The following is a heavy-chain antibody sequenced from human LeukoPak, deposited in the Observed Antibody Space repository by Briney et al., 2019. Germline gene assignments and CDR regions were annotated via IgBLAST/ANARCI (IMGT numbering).Heavy chain of an antibody. CDR1: GFSFSTYN. V-gene: IGHV3-21*01. D-gene: IGHD3-10*01. Sequence: GGSLRLSCSASGFSFSTYNMNWVRQAPGKGLEWVSSIGNSSYIYYADSVRGRFTVSRDNAKNPLSLQLNSLRAEDSAVYYCARDLPLEKYYGSGTYSYYFDSWGQGALVTVSS. CDR2: IGNSSYI. CDR3: ARDLPLEKYYGSGTYSYYFDS. J-gene: IGHJ4*02.